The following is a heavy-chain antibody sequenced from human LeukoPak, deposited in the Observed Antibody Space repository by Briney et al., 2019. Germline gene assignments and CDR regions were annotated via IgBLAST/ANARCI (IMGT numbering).Heavy chain of an antibody. Sequence: GGSLRLSCAASGFTFSYYCMSWVRQAPGKGLEWVANIKQDGSEKYYVDSVKGRFTISRDNAKNSLYLQMNSLRAEDKAVYYCARDDPSWFDPWGQGTLVTVSS. CDR2: IKQDGSEK. J-gene: IGHJ5*02. CDR3: ARDDPSWFDP. V-gene: IGHV3-7*01. CDR1: GFTFSYYC.